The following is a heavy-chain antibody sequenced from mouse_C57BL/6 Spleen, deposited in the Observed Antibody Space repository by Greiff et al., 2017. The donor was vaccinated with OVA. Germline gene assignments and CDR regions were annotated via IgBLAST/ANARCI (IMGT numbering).Heavy chain of an antibody. V-gene: IGHV1-15*01. D-gene: IGHD2-4*01. CDR3: TRCDYVMDY. Sequence: VKLQQSGAELVRPGASVTLSCKASGYTFTDYEMHWVKQTPVHGLEWIGAIDPETGGTAYNQKFKGKAILTADKSSSTAYMELRSLTSEDSAVYYCTRCDYVMDYWGQGTSVTVSS. J-gene: IGHJ4*01. CDR1: GYTFTDYE. CDR2: IDPETGGT.